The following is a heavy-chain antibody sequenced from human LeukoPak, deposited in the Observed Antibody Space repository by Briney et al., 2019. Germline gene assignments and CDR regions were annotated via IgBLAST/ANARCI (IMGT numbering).Heavy chain of an antibody. CDR1: GYTFTGYY. Sequence: ASVKVSCKASGYTFTGYYMRWVRQAPGQGLEWMGWINPNSGGTNYAQKFQGRVTMTRDTSISTAYMELSRMRSDDTAVYYCARGAYSSSPLPRGDDAFDIWGQGTMVTVSS. CDR2: INPNSGGT. J-gene: IGHJ3*02. V-gene: IGHV1-2*02. D-gene: IGHD6-6*01. CDR3: ARGAYSSSPLPRGDDAFDI.